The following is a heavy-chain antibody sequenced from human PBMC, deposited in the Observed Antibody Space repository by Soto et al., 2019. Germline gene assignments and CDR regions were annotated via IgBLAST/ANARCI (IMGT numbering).Heavy chain of an antibody. D-gene: IGHD1-7*01. Sequence: SVKVSCKASGGTFSSYAISWVRQAPGQGLEWMGGIIPIFGTANYAQKFQGRVTITADESTSTAYMELSSLRSEDTAVYYCARGNLQEKNWNYPFDYWGQGTLVTVSS. CDR1: GGTFSSYA. V-gene: IGHV1-69*13. CDR2: IIPIFGTA. CDR3: ARGNLQEKNWNYPFDY. J-gene: IGHJ4*02.